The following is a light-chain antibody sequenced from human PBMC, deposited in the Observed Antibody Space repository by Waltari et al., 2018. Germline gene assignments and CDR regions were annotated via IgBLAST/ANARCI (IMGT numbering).Light chain of an antibody. CDR3: QQYYSSPFT. CDR2: WAS. J-gene: IGKJ4*01. Sequence: DIVMTQSKDSLAVSLGERATINCKSSQSVLYSSNNKNYLAWYQQKPGQPPKLLIYWASTRESGVPDRFSGSGSGTDFTLTISSLQAEDVAVYYCQQYYSSPFTFGGGTEVEIK. V-gene: IGKV4-1*01. CDR1: QSVLYSSNNKNY.